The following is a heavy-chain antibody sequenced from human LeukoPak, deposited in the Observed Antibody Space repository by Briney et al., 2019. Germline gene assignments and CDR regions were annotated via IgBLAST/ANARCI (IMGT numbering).Heavy chain of an antibody. Sequence: SQTLCLTCTVSGGSISSGGYYWSWIRQHPGKGLEWIGYIYYSGSTYYNPSLKSRVTISVDTSKNQFSLKLSSVTAADTAVYYCAREGGDDFGGDYYGMDVWGQGTTVTVSS. D-gene: IGHD3-16*01. CDR2: IYYSGST. V-gene: IGHV4-31*03. CDR1: GGSISSGGYY. J-gene: IGHJ6*02. CDR3: AREGGDDFGGDYYGMDV.